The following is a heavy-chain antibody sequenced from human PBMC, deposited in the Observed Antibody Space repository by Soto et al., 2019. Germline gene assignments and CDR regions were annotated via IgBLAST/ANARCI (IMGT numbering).Heavy chain of an antibody. Sequence: GGSLRLSCVTSAFSLTSCSMSWVRQTPGKGQEWVSALSRSGGATYYADSVKGRFTISRDTSTNTLYLQMSNLRAEDTAIYYCAKGEMATIRNSFDPWGQGTLVTVSS. CDR3: AKGEMATIRNSFDP. D-gene: IGHD5-12*01. J-gene: IGHJ5*02. V-gene: IGHV3-23*01. CDR2: LSRSGGAT. CDR1: AFSLTSCS.